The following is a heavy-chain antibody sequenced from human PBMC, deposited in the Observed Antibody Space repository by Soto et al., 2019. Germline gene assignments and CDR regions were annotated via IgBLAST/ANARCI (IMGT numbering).Heavy chain of an antibody. V-gene: IGHV3-9*01. CDR3: AKDKPQGAAGLDY. Sequence: EVQLVESGGGLVQPGRSLRLSCAASGFTFDDYAMHWVRQAPGKGLEWVSGISWHSGSVGYACSVKGRFTISSDHAKISLYLQMNRLRAEATALYYCAKDKPQGAAGLDYWGQGTLVTVSS. J-gene: IGHJ4*02. CDR2: ISWHSGSV. CDR1: GFTFDDYA. D-gene: IGHD6-13*01.